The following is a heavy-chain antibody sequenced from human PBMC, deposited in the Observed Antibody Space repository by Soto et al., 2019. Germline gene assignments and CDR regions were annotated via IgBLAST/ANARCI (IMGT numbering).Heavy chain of an antibody. D-gene: IGHD6-6*01. J-gene: IGHJ6*02. Sequence: ASVQVSCKASGYTSTSYDINWLRQGTGQGLEWMGWMNPNSGNTGYAQKFQGRVTMTRNTSISTAYMELSSLRSEDTAVYYCARGAAYSSSSRGYYYYGMDVWGQGTTVTVSS. V-gene: IGHV1-8*01. CDR3: ARGAAYSSSSRGYYYYGMDV. CDR2: MNPNSGNT. CDR1: GYTSTSYD.